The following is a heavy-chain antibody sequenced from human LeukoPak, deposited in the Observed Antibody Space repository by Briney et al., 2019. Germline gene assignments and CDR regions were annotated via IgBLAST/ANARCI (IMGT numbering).Heavy chain of an antibody. Sequence: GGSLRLSCAASGFTFSSYSMNWVRQAPGKGLEWVSSISSSSSYIYYADSVKGRFTISRDNAKNTLYLQMNSLRAEDTAVYYCARVLYDSSGYYPTPFDYWGQGTLVTVSS. CDR3: ARVLYDSSGYYPTPFDY. CDR1: GFTFSSYS. CDR2: ISSSSSYI. D-gene: IGHD3-22*01. J-gene: IGHJ4*02. V-gene: IGHV3-21*01.